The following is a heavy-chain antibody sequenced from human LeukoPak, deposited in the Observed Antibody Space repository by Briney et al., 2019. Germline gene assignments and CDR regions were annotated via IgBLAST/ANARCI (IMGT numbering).Heavy chain of an antibody. D-gene: IGHD6-13*01. CDR3: VRHFHGSGYVVDL. Sequence: PSETLSLTCTISGGSLSSYYWTWARQPPGKGLEWIGYIYSSGSTNYNPSLKSRVTISVDTTKNQSSLKLTSVTAADTAVYFCVRHFHGSGYVVDLWGQGTLVTVSS. V-gene: IGHV4-59*08. CDR1: GGSLSSYY. CDR2: IYSSGST. J-gene: IGHJ5*02.